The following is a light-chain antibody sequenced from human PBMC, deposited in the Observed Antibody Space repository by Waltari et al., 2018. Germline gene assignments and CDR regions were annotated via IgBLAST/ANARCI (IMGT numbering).Light chain of an antibody. CDR3: QQYNDWPPLT. V-gene: IGKV3-15*01. J-gene: IGKJ4*01. CDR2: VAS. CDR1: QSVDSR. Sequence: EILMTQSPGTLSVSPGERATLSCRASQSVDSRVAWYQQRPGQAPRLLIYVASTRATGVPARFSGSGSGTEFTLTISGLRPEDVAIYYCQQYNDWPPLTFGGGSKVEIK.